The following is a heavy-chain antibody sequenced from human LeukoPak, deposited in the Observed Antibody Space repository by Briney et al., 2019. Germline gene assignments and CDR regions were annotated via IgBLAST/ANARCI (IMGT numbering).Heavy chain of an antibody. D-gene: IGHD3-10*01. J-gene: IGHJ3*02. CDR3: ATARFGELLFEVDAFDI. Sequence: SEKVSCKASGCTFSSYAISWVRQAPPQGLEWMGRIIPILGIANSAKKFQGRVTITADKSTSTAYMELSSLRSEDTAVYYCATARFGELLFEVDAFDIWGQGTMVTVSS. CDR1: GCTFSSYA. CDR2: IIPILGIA. V-gene: IGHV1-69*04.